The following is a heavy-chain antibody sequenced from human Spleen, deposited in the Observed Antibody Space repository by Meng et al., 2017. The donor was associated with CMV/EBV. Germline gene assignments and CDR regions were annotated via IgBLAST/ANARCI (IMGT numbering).Heavy chain of an antibody. Sequence: GQLVPPGAEGKNAGASVKVSFQASGYTLTGYYMPWGRQAPGQGLEWMGWINPNSGGTNYAQKFQGRVTMTRDTSISTAYMELSRLRSDDTAVYYCARDLPDSSGPLDYWGQGTLVTVSS. CDR2: INPNSGGT. CDR3: ARDLPDSSGPLDY. J-gene: IGHJ4*02. V-gene: IGHV1-2*02. CDR1: GYTLTGYY. D-gene: IGHD6-19*01.